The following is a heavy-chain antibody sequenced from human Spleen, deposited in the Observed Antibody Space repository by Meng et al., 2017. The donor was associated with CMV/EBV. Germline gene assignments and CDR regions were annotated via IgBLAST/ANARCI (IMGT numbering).Heavy chain of an antibody. V-gene: IGHV4-39*07. CDR1: GGSSTSSNYY. Sequence: SETLSLTCTVSGGSSTSSNYYWGWIRQPPGTGLEWIGTIYYSGTTYYNPSLKSRVTISVDPSKNQFSLKLNSVTAADTAVYYYARVWITIFGVVIGPFDPWGQGTLVTVSS. D-gene: IGHD3-3*01. J-gene: IGHJ5*02. CDR2: IYYSGTT. CDR3: ARVWITIFGVVIGPFDP.